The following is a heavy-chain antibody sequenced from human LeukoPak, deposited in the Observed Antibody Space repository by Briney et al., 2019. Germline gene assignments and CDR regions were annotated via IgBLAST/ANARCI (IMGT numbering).Heavy chain of an antibody. V-gene: IGHV1-18*01. CDR3: AREAIAARLFDY. Sequence: ASVKVSCKTSGYTFSSYGISWVRQAPGQGLEWMGWISAYNGDTNYAQKFQGRVTITTDESTSTAYMELSSLRSEDTAVYYCAREAIAARLFDYWGQGTLVTVSS. CDR2: ISAYNGDT. J-gene: IGHJ4*02. D-gene: IGHD6-6*01. CDR1: GYTFSSYG.